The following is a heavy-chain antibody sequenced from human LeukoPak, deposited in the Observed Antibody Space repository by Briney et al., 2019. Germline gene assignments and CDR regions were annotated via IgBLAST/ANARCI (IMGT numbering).Heavy chain of an antibody. V-gene: IGHV4-59*01. J-gene: IGHJ4*02. CDR2: MYFGGSS. CDR3: TRAPRGYSYGFAEY. D-gene: IGHD5-18*01. CDR1: GGSISSYY. Sequence: PSETLSLTCTVSGGSISSYYLSWIRQPPGKGLEWIGYMYFGGSSNYNPSLKSRVTISVDTSKNQLSLNLNSVTAADTAVYYCTRAPRGYSYGFAEYWGQGTLVTVSS.